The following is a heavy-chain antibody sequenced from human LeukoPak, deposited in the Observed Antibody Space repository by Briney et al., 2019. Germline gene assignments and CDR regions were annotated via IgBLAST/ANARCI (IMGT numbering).Heavy chain of an antibody. V-gene: IGHV3-48*02. J-gene: IGHJ3*02. CDR3: ARAQTMFWEFDGFDI. CDR1: GFSFTSYS. CDR2: MTRSSAI. Sequence: QPGGTLRLSCTASGFSFTSYSMNWVRQAPGKGLEWVATMTRSSAIFYADSVKGRFTISRDNAKNSVYLQMNSLRDEDTAVYSCARAQTMFWEFDGFDIWGRGTKVTVSS. D-gene: IGHD3-10*02.